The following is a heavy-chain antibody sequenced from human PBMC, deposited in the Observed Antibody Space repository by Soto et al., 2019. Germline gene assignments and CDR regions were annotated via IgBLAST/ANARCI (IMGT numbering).Heavy chain of an antibody. CDR2: ISYDGSNK. J-gene: IGHJ3*02. CDR1: GFTFSSYG. V-gene: IGHV3-30*18. CDR3: AKDNGSGCDWLRVGDASDI. Sequence: QVQLVECGGGVGQPGRSLRLSCAASGFTFSSYGMHWVRQAPGKGLEWVAVISYDGSNKYYADSVKGRLTISRDNSKNTLYLQMNSLRGEDTAVYYCAKDNGSGCDWLRVGDASDIWGQGTMVTVSS. D-gene: IGHD5-12*01.